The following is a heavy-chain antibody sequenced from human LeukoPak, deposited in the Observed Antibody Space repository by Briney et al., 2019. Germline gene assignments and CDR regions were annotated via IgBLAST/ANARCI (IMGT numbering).Heavy chain of an antibody. V-gene: IGHV3-53*04. J-gene: IGHJ4*02. CDR1: GFTVSSNY. CDR2: IYSGGST. D-gene: IGHD2-15*01. CDR3: ARALCSGGSRYEYYFDY. Sequence: GGSLRLSCAASGFTVSSNYMSWVRQAPGKGLEWVSVIYSGGSTYYADSVKGRFTISRHNSKNTLYLQMNSLRAEDTAVYYCARALCSGGSRYEYYFDYWGQGTLVTVSS.